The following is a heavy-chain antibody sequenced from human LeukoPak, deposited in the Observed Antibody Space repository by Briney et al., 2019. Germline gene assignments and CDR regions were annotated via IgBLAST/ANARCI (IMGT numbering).Heavy chain of an antibody. D-gene: IGHD2-15*01. Sequence: SVKGRFTISRDNSKNTLYLQMNSLRAEDTAVYYCAKYSCSGGICNHPDWFDPWGQGTLVTVSS. J-gene: IGHJ5*02. CDR3: AKYSCSGGICNHPDWFDP. V-gene: IGHV3-23*01.